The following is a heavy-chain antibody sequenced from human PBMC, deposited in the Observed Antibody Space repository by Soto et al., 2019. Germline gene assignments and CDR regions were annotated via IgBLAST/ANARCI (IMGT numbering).Heavy chain of an antibody. CDR3: ATWLQREHGFDI. D-gene: IGHD1-1*01. V-gene: IGHV3-66*01. J-gene: IGHJ3*02. CDR1: GFTFSGKKY. Sequence: DVQLVESGGGLVQPGGSLRLSCEASGFTFSGKKYLTWVRQAPGKGLEWVSALYDTDGTFYADSVKGRFTISKDNSKNTFYLKLNSLRPDDTAVYYCATWLQREHGFDIWGLGTMVTVSS. CDR2: LYDTDGT.